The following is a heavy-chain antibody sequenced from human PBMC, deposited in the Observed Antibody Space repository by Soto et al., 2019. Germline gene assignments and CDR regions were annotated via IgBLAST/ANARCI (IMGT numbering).Heavy chain of an antibody. Sequence: EVQLVESGGGLVKPGGSLRLSCAASGFSFRHYTMNWVRQAPGKGLEWVSSIRGTGEYSYYADSVKGRFTISRDNANNSLYLQMNSLRDEDTAIYYCARYTYWFDLWGQGTLVTVSS. CDR2: IRGTGEYS. J-gene: IGHJ5*02. V-gene: IGHV3-21*01. CDR3: ARYTYWFDL. D-gene: IGHD2-2*02. CDR1: GFSFRHYT.